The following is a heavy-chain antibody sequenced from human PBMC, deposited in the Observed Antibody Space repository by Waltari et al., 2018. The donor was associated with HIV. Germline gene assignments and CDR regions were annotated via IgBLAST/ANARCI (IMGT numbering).Heavy chain of an antibody. CDR1: GDYA. J-gene: IGHJ4*02. CDR3: TRERYYYDSSGYVDY. CDR2: IRSKAYGGTT. V-gene: IGHV3-49*03. Sequence: EVQLVESGGGLVQPGRSLRLSFGDYAMSWFRQAPGTGLEWVGFIRSKAYGGTTEYAASVKGRFTISRDDSKSIAYLQMNSLKTEDTAVYYCTRERYYYDSSGYVDYWGQGTLVTVSS. D-gene: IGHD3-22*01.